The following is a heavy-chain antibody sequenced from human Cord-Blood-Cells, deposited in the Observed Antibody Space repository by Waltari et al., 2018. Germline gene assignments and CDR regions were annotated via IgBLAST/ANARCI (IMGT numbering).Heavy chain of an antibody. CDR1: GFTVSSNY. D-gene: IGHD6-6*01. Sequence: EVQLVETGGGLIQPGGSLRLSCAASGFTVSSNYMGWVRQAPGKGLEWVSVIYSGGSTYYADSVKGRFTISRDNSKNTLYLQMNSLRAEDTAVYYCARAVASSSYNWYFDLWGRGTLVTVSS. CDR3: ARAVASSSYNWYFDL. CDR2: IYSGGST. J-gene: IGHJ2*01. V-gene: IGHV3-53*02.